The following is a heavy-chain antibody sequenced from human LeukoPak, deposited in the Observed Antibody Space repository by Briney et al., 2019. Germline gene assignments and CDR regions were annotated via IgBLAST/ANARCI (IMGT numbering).Heavy chain of an antibody. Sequence: TGGSLRLSCTASGFTLSSYAMSWVRQAPGEGLEWVSTISGSADNTNYAEAVKGRFTISRDTSKNTLYLQMNSLRAEDTAIYYCAKGMTTVTTRSPLDYWGQGTLVTVSS. J-gene: IGHJ4*02. D-gene: IGHD4-17*01. CDR2: ISGSADNT. CDR3: AKGMTTVTTRSPLDY. V-gene: IGHV3-23*01. CDR1: GFTLSSYA.